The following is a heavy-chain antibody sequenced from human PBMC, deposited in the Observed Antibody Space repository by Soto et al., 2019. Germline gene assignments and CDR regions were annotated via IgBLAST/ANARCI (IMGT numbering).Heavy chain of an antibody. V-gene: IGHV2-5*02. D-gene: IGHD2-15*01. CDR3: AYLPCSGGSCYWFSYSGMDV. CDR2: MYWDDDK. Sequence: QITLKESGPTLVKPTQTLTLTCTFSGFSLSTSGVGVAWIRQPPGKALEWLALMYWDDDKRYRPSLETRLTITKDTSKTQVVLTMTNVDSVDTATYYCAYLPCSGGSCYWFSYSGMDVWGQGTTVIVSS. J-gene: IGHJ6*02. CDR1: GFSLSTSGVG.